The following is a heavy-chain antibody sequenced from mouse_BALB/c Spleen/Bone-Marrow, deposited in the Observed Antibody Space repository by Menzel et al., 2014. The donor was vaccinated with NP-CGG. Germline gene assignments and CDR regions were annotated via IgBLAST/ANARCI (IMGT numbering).Heavy chain of an antibody. J-gene: IGHJ3*01. V-gene: IGHV14-3*02. Sequence: EVKLVESGAELVKPGASVKLSCTASGFNIXDTYMHWVKQRPEQDLEWIGRIDPANGNTKYDPKFQGKATITADTSSNTAYLQLSSLTSEDTAVYYCANYYYGSSLFAYWGQGTLVTVSA. CDR2: IDPANGNT. CDR3: ANYYYGSSLFAY. D-gene: IGHD1-1*01. CDR1: GFNIXDTY.